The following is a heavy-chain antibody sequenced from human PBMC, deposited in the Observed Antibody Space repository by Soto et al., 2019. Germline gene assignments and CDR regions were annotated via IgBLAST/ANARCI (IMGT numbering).Heavy chain of an antibody. CDR3: ARDPGENYDLDV. D-gene: IGHD3-3*01. Sequence: EVQLLESGGGLVQPGGSLRLSCAASGFTFSSYAMSWVRQAPGKGLEWVSAISGSGGSTYYADSVKGRFTISRDNSKNTLYLQMNSLRAEDTAVYYCARDPGENYDLDVWGQGTTVTVSS. CDR1: GFTFSSYA. V-gene: IGHV3-23*01. J-gene: IGHJ6*02. CDR2: ISGSGGST.